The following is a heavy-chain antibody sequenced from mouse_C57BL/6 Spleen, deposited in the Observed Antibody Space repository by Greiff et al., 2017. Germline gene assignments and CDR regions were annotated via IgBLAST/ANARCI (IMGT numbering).Heavy chain of an antibody. J-gene: IGHJ2*01. CDR3: ARLITTVVAFDY. CDR1: GYAFSSSW. Sequence: QVQLKQSGPELVKPGASVKISCKASGYAFSSSWMNWVKQRPGKGLEWIGRIYPGDGDTNYNGKFKGKATLTADKSSSTAYMQLSSLTSEDSAVYFCARLITTVVAFDYWGQGTTLTVSS. V-gene: IGHV1-82*01. CDR2: IYPGDGDT. D-gene: IGHD1-1*01.